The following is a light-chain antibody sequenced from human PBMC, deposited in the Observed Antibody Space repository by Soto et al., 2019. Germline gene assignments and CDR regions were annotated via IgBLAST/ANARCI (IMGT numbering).Light chain of an antibody. Sequence: QSVLTQPPSVSEAPGQRVTISCSGSNVGNKAVNWYQQLPGKAPKLLLYYDVMLSSGVSDRFSGSKSGTSASLAISGLQNDDDGDYYCAIWDDSVDGWVFGGGTKLTVL. CDR3: AIWDDSVDGWV. CDR2: YDV. CDR1: NVGNKA. J-gene: IGLJ3*02. V-gene: IGLV1-36*01.